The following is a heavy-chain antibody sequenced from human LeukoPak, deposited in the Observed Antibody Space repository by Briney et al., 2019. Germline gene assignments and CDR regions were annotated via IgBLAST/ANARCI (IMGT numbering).Heavy chain of an antibody. D-gene: IGHD2-8*01. CDR1: GFTFSSYA. Sequence: GGSLRLSCAASGFTFSSYAMSWVRQAPGKGLEWVSAIRGSGGSTYYADSVKGRFTISRDNSKNTLYLQMNSLRAEDTAVYYCAKILMVGKWFDPWGQGTLVTVSS. V-gene: IGHV3-23*01. CDR3: AKILMVGKWFDP. CDR2: IRGSGGST. J-gene: IGHJ5*02.